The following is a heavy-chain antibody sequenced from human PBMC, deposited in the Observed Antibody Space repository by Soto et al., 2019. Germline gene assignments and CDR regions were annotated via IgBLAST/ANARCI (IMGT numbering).Heavy chain of an antibody. Sequence: QVQLVQSGAEVKKPGASVKVSCKTSGYTFTSYHISWVRQAHGQGLEWRGWISAYNTNTNYAKKFQCRVTMSTDTLTSTAYAELRSLGSADTAVKYCARDSSTTEYRGQGTVVIVSS. J-gene: IGHJ4*02. V-gene: IGHV1-18*01. CDR2: ISAYNTNT. D-gene: IGHD1-7*01. CDR3: ARDSSTTEY. CDR1: GYTFTSYH.